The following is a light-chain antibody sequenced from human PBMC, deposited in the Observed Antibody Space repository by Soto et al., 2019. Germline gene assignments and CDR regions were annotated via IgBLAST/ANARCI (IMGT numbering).Light chain of an antibody. CDR2: GAS. J-gene: IGKJ1*01. CDR1: QSVPKNY. CDR3: QQYGDSPQT. Sequence: EIVLTQSPATLSLSPGERATLSCRASQSVPKNYLAWSQQKPGQAPRLLIYGASNRAAAIPDRFSGSGSGTDFTLTISRLEPEDLAVYHCQQYGDSPQTFGQGTKVEIK. V-gene: IGKV3-20*01.